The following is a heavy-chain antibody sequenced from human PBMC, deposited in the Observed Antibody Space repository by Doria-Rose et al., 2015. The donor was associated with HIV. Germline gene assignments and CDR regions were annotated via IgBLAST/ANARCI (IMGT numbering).Heavy chain of an antibody. Sequence: VRLVESGPGLVKPSETLSLTCSVSGGSISHYYWSWIRQPPGKGLEYIGDIFYTASTNYSPSLKSRVSISIDTSKNKFSLRLSSVTAADTAVYYCAGVLSGTYDYWGQGTLVTVSS. V-gene: IGHV4-59*01. CDR1: GGSISHYY. D-gene: IGHD1-26*01. J-gene: IGHJ4*02. CDR3: AGVLSGTYDY. CDR2: IFYTAST.